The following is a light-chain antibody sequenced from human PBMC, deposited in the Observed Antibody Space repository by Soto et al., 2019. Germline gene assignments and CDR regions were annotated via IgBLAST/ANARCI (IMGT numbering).Light chain of an antibody. CDR3: SSYTSSSTYV. CDR2: DVT. J-gene: IGLJ1*01. CDR1: SSDVGGYNY. Sequence: QSALRQPASVSGGRGQGITSACTGTSSDVGGYNYVSWYQQHPGKAPKLMIYDVTNRPSGVSNRFSGSKSGNTASLTISGLQAEDEADYYCSSYTSSSTYVFGTGT. V-gene: IGLV2-14*01.